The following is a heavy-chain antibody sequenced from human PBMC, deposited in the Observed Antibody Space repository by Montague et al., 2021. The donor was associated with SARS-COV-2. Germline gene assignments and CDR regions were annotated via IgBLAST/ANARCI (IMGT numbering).Heavy chain of an antibody. D-gene: IGHD3-3*01. CDR3: ARDGSGFWSGFHYYYYMDV. J-gene: IGHJ6*03. CDR2: ISSNGGST. CDR1: GFTFSSYA. Sequence: SRRLSCAASGFTFSSYAMHWVRQAPGKGLEYVSAISSNGGSTYYANSVKGRFTIFRDNSKNMLYLQMGSLRAEDMAVYYCARDGSGFWSGFHYYYYMDVWGKGTTVTVSS. V-gene: IGHV3-64*01.